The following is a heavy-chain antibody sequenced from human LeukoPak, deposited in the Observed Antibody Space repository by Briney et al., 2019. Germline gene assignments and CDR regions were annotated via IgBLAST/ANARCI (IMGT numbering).Heavy chain of an antibody. CDR3: ARVWELSDAFDI. CDR1: GGSISTYY. V-gene: IGHV4-59*12. D-gene: IGHD1-26*01. CDR2: IYYSGST. J-gene: IGHJ3*02. Sequence: SETLSLTCTVSGGSISTYYWSWVRQPPGKGLEWIGYIYYSGSTNYNPSLKGRVTISVDTSKNQFSLKLSSVTAADAAVYYCARVWELSDAFDIWGQGTMVTVSS.